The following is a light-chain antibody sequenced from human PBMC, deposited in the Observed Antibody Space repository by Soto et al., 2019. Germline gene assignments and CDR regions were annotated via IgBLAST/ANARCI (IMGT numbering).Light chain of an antibody. V-gene: IGKV3-20*01. J-gene: IGKJ5*01. Sequence: EIVMTQSPATLAVSPGERATLPCRASQSVSSSYLAWYQQKPGQAPRLLIYGASSRATGIPDRFSGSGSGTDFTLTISRLEPEDFAVYYCQQYGSSPPITFGQGTRLEI. CDR2: GAS. CDR1: QSVSSSY. CDR3: QQYGSSPPIT.